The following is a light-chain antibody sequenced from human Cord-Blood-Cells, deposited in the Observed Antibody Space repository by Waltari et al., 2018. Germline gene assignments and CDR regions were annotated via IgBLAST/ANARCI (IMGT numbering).Light chain of an antibody. V-gene: IGLV2-8*01. J-gene: IGLJ2*01. CDR2: EVS. CDR1: SSDVGGYNY. CDR3: SSYAGSNNYVV. Sequence: CTGTSSDVGGYNYVSWYQQHPGKAPKLMIYEVSKRPSGVPDRFSGSKSGNTASLTVSGLPAEDEADYYCSSYAGSNNYVVFGGGTKLTV.